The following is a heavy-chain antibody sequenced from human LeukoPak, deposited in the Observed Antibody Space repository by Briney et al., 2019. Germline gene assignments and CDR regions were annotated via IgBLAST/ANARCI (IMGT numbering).Heavy chain of an antibody. CDR1: GGTFSSYA. J-gene: IGHJ4*02. V-gene: IGHV1-69*13. Sequence: SVTVSCKASGGTFSSYAISWVRQAPGQGLEWMGGIIPIFGTANYAQKFQGRVTITADESTSTAYMELSSLRSEDTAVYYCARVGTQLWLPTLYYFDYWGQGTLVTVSS. CDR2: IIPIFGTA. D-gene: IGHD5-18*01. CDR3: ARVGTQLWLPTLYYFDY.